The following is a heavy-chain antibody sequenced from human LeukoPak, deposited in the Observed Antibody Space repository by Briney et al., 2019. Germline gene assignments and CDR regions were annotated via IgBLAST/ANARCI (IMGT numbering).Heavy chain of an antibody. J-gene: IGHJ6*02. Sequence: GASVKVSCKASGYTFTSYDINWVRQATGQGLEWMGWMNPNSGNTGYAQKFKGRVTMTRNTSISTAYMELSSLRSEDTAVYYCARVLLPDIGYCSSTSCQASRKYYYHYGLDVWGQGTTVTVSS. V-gene: IGHV1-8*01. CDR2: MNPNSGNT. CDR3: ARVLLPDIGYCSSTSCQASRKYYYHYGLDV. D-gene: IGHD2-2*03. CDR1: GYTFTSYD.